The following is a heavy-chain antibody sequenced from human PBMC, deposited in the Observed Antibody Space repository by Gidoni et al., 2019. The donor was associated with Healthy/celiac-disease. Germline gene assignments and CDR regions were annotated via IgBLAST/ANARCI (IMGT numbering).Heavy chain of an antibody. CDR3: ARDGGNWHDPSGYYYGMDV. Sequence: QVQLVQSGAEVKKPGSSVKVSCKASGGTLSSYAISWVRQAPGHGLEWKGGIIPIFGTANDAQKFQGRVTITADESTSTAYMELSSLRSEDTAVYYCARDGGNWHDPSGYYYGMDVWGQGTTVTVSS. CDR1: GGTLSSYA. J-gene: IGHJ6*02. V-gene: IGHV1-69*01. CDR2: IIPIFGTA. D-gene: IGHD1-1*01.